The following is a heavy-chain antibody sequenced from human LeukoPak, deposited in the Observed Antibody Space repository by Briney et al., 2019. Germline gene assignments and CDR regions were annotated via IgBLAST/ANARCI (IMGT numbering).Heavy chain of an antibody. D-gene: IGHD1-1*01. J-gene: IGHJ5*02. CDR2: ISAYNGNT. CDR1: GYTFTSYG. Sequence: GVSVKVSCKASGYTFTSYGISWVRQAPGQGLEWMGWISAYNGNTNYAQKLQGRVTMTTDTSTSTAYMELRSLRSDDTAVYYCARTGYNWNDVGFDPWGQGTLVTVSS. V-gene: IGHV1-18*04. CDR3: ARTGYNWNDVGFDP.